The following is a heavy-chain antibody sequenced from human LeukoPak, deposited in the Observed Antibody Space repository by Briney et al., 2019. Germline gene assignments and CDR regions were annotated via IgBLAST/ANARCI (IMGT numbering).Heavy chain of an antibody. CDR3: AGNRNALGDVNWFDP. Sequence: RPSETLSLTCTVSGASINSHYWNWIRQPPGKGLEWIGYTYDNGQTNARTNYNPSLKSRATISVDLSRNLFSLKLSSATAADTAVYYCAGNRNALGDVNWFDPWGQGTLITVS. V-gene: IGHV4-59*11. J-gene: IGHJ5*02. CDR2: TYDNGQTNART. CDR1: GASINSHY. D-gene: IGHD4-17*01.